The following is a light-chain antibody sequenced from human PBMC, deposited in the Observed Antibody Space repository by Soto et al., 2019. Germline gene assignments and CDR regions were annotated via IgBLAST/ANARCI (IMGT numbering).Light chain of an antibody. J-gene: IGKJ3*01. CDR1: QGISSY. CDR3: QQYYSYPFT. CDR2: AAS. V-gene: IGKV1-8*01. Sequence: AIRMTQSPSSFSASTGDRVTITCRASQGISSYLAWYQQKPGKAPKLLIYAASTLQSGVPSRFSGSGSGTDFTLTISCLQSEDFATYYYQQYYSYPFTFDPGTKVDIK.